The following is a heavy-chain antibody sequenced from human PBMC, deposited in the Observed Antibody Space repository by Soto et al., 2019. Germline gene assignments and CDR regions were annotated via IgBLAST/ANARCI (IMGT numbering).Heavy chain of an antibody. Sequence: SETLSLTCSVSGGSVSDKTYYWSWIRQPPGKRLEWIGYVYYSGTTNYNPSLKSRVTISVDLSKNRFSLRLSSVTTADTALYYCARTTAVPNTLRSRLFFDYWGHGTLVTVSS. CDR2: VYYSGTT. J-gene: IGHJ4*01. CDR1: GGSVSDKTYY. D-gene: IGHD4-17*01. CDR3: ARTTAVPNTLRSRLFFDY. V-gene: IGHV4-61*01.